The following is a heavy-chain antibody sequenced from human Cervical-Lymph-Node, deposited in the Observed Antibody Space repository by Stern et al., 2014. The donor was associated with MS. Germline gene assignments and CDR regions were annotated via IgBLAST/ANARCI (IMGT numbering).Heavy chain of an antibody. Sequence: QLQLQESGPGLVKPSETLSLTCTVSGASISSYYWNWIRQPPGKGLEWIGYIYYTGTTNYNPSLKGRVAISLDTSKNQFSLILRSGSAADTAVYYCARKSLSMDHYFDSWGQGTLVTVSS. D-gene: IGHD2-2*03. V-gene: IGHV4-59*01. CDR2: IYYTGTT. CDR3: ARKSLSMDHYFDS. J-gene: IGHJ4*02. CDR1: GASISSYY.